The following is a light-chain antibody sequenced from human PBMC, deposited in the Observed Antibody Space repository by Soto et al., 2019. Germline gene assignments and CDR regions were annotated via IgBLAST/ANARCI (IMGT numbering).Light chain of an antibody. CDR1: QSVSSSY. Sequence: EFALTQSPATLSLSPGARATLSCMASQSVSSSYLAWYQQKPGQAPRLLIYGASSRATGIPDRFSGSGYGTDFTLSINRLEPEDFAVYYCQQHGTSPITFGQGTRLEIK. J-gene: IGKJ5*01. V-gene: IGKV3-20*01. CDR3: QQHGTSPIT. CDR2: GAS.